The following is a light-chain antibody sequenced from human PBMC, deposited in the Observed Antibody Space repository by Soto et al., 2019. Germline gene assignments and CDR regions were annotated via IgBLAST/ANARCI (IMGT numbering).Light chain of an antibody. CDR3: QQYNSYSPDN. J-gene: IGKJ2*01. CDR1: QSVSSW. Sequence: DIQMTQSPSTLAASIGDTVTITCRASQSVSSWLAWYQQKPGEAPNLLIYEASTLETGVPSRFSGSGSGTKFTLTISSLQPDDFATYYCQQYNSYSPDNFGQGTKLEIK. V-gene: IGKV1-5*03. CDR2: EAS.